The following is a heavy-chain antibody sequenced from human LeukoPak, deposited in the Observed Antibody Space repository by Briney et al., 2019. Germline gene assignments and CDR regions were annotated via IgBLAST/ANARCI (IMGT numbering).Heavy chain of an antibody. V-gene: IGHV3-53*01. CDR3: ARDPPHTWGLGI. CDR2: IYSGGSI. Sequence: GGSLRLSCAASGFTVSSSYMSWVRQAPGKGLEWVSVIYSGGSIYYADSVKGRFTISRDNSKNTLYLQMNSLRAEDTAVYYCARDPPHTWGLGIWGQGTTVTVSS. CDR1: GFTVSSSY. D-gene: IGHD3/OR15-3a*01. J-gene: IGHJ3*02.